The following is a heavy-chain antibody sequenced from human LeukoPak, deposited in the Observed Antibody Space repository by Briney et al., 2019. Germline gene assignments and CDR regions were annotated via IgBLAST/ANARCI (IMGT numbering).Heavy chain of an antibody. CDR1: GFTFGDYA. Sequence: GGSLRLSCTASGFTFGDYAMSWVRQAPGKGLEWVANIKQDGSEKYYVDSVKGRFTISRDNAKNSLYLQMNSLRAEDTAVYYCARDSDILTGFDYWGQGTLVTVSS. CDR2: IKQDGSEK. D-gene: IGHD3-9*01. V-gene: IGHV3-7*03. CDR3: ARDSDILTGFDY. J-gene: IGHJ4*02.